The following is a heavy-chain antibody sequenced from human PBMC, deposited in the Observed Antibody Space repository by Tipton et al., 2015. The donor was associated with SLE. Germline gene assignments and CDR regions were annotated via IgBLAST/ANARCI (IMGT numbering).Heavy chain of an antibody. J-gene: IGHJ4*02. D-gene: IGHD6-6*01. CDR1: GDSISSRY. CDR3: ARRQLVAGYFEY. V-gene: IGHV4-4*07. CDR2: MYGSGSPT. Sequence: TLSLTCTVSGDSISSRYFNWIRQPAGKGLEWIGRMYGSGSPTHYNPSLASRVTMSVDTSKNRFSLKVTSVTAADTAVYYCARRQLVAGYFEYWGQGTLVTVSS.